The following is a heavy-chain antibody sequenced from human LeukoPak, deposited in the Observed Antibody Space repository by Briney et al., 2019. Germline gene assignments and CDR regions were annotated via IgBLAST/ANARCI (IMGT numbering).Heavy chain of an antibody. CDR2: MRQDGREL. Sequence: GGSLRLSCAASGFTFSSYAMSWVRQAPGKGLDWVASMRQDGRELYYVDSVKGRFTIYRDNPKNSLYLQMNSLRAEDTAVYYCARGGATRGRFENWGQGTLVTVSS. J-gene: IGHJ4*02. D-gene: IGHD1-26*01. CDR3: ARGGATRGRFEN. CDR1: GFTFSSYA. V-gene: IGHV3-7*01.